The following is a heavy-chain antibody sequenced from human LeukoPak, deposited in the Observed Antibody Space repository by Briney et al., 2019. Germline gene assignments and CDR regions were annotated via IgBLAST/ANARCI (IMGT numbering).Heavy chain of an antibody. CDR3: ARFEYSSSSGLDV. CDR1: GGSISSYY. J-gene: IGHJ6*04. CDR2: IYYSGST. D-gene: IGHD6-6*01. V-gene: IGHV4-59*01. Sequence: SETLSLTCTVSGGSISSYYWSWIRQPPGKGLEWIGYIYYSGSTNYNPSLGSRVTISVDTSKNQFSLKLSSVTAAETAVHYCARFEYSSSSGLDVWGKGTTVTVSS.